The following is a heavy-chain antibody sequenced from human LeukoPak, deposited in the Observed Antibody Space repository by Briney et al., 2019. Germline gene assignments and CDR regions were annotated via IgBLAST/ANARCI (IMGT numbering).Heavy chain of an antibody. D-gene: IGHD2-15*01. CDR1: GFTFSSYS. CDR2: ISSSSSYI. CDR3: ASGLFQGAFDI. V-gene: IGHV3-21*01. J-gene: IGHJ3*02. Sequence: GGSLRLSCAASGFTFSSYSMNWVRQAPGKGLEWVSSISSSSSYIYYADSVKGRFTISRDNAKNSLYLQMNSLRAEDTAVYYCASGLFQGAFDIWGQGTMVTVSS.